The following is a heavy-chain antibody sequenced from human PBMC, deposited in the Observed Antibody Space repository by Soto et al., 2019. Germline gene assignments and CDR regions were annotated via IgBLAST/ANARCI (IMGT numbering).Heavy chain of an antibody. V-gene: IGHV4-59*01. J-gene: IGHJ4*02. CDR3: ARAVLPATAPFDY. CDR2: TYYSGST. Sequence: PSETLSLTCTVSGGSISSYYWSWIRQPPGKELEWIGYTYYSGSTNYNPSLQSRVTISVDTSKNQFSLKLSSVTAADSAVYYCARAVLPATAPFDYWGQGTLVTVSS. D-gene: IGHD2-2*01. CDR1: GGSISSYY.